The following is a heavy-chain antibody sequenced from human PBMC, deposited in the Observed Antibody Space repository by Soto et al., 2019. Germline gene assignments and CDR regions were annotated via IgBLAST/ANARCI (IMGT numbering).Heavy chain of an antibody. CDR2: IIPIFGTA. Sequence: QVQLVQSGAEVKKPGSSVKVSCKASGGTFSSYAISWVRQAPGQGLAWMGGIIPIFGTANYAQKFQGRVTITADESTSTAYMELSSRRSEDTAVYYCARGLLQGRGEIPWQIFFAYWGQGTLVTVSS. J-gene: IGHJ4*02. D-gene: IGHD4-4*01. CDR3: ARGLLQGRGEIPWQIFFAY. V-gene: IGHV1-69*01. CDR1: GGTFSSYA.